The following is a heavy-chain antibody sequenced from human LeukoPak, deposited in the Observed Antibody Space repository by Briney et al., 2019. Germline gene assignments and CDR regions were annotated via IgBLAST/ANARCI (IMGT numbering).Heavy chain of an antibody. CDR3: ARLRLPGSRAGTTEYFQH. J-gene: IGHJ1*01. CDR2: IYYSGST. V-gene: IGHV4-39*01. D-gene: IGHD6-13*01. CDR1: GGSISSSSYY. Sequence: PSETLSLTCTVSGGSISSSSYYWGWIRQPPGKGLEWIGSIYYSGSTYYNPSLKSRVTISVDTSKNQFSLKLSSVTAADTAVYYCARLRLPGSRAGTTEYFQHWGQGTLVTVSS.